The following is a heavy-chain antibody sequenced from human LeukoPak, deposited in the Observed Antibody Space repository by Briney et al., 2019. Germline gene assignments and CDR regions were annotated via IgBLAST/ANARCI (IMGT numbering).Heavy chain of an antibody. CDR2: VNPNSGAT. CDR3: ARGGYGGFKAGDF. CDR1: GYTFTDYY. V-gene: IGHV1-2*02. D-gene: IGHD5-12*01. J-gene: IGHJ4*02. Sequence: GASVKVSCKASGYTFTDYYIHWVRQAPGQGLEWLGWVNPNSGATNSAQKFQGRVTVTRDTSINTANMELRSLGSDDTAMYYCARGGYGGFKAGDFWGQGTLVTVSS.